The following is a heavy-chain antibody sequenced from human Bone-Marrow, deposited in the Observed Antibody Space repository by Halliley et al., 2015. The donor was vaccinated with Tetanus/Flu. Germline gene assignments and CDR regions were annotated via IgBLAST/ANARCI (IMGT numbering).Heavy chain of an antibody. CDR2: ISSTSEYI. CDR3: ARVRSGYDAFDL. J-gene: IGHJ3*01. CDR1: GFTFSFYN. V-gene: IGHV3-21*01. D-gene: IGHD3-10*01. Sequence: SLRLSCAASGFTFSFYNMHWVRQPPGKGLGWVSSISSTSEYIYYPDSVKGRFTVSRDNAKNSLFLQMNSLRAEDTALYYCARVRSGYDAFDLWGQGTMVTVSS.